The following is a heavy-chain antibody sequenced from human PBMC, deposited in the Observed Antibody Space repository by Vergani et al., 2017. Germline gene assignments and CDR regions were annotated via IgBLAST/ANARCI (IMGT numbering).Heavy chain of an antibody. D-gene: IGHD6-13*01. CDR3: ARERKYSSSWYDYYYMDV. J-gene: IGHJ6*03. CDR1: GGTFSSYA. V-gene: IGHV1-69*01. Sequence: QVQLVQSGAEVKKPGSSVKVSCKASGGTFSSYAISWVRQAPGQGLEWMGGIIPIFGTANYAQKFQGRVTITADESTSTAYMELSSLRSDDTAVYYCARERKYSSSWYDYYYMDVWGKGTTVTVSS. CDR2: IIPIFGTA.